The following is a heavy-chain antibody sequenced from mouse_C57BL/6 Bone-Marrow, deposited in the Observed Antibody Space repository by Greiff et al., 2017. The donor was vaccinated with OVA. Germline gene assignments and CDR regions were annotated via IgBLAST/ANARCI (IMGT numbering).Heavy chain of an antibody. V-gene: IGHV5-4*01. J-gene: IGHJ1*03. CDR3: ARGDITTVLYWYFDV. D-gene: IGHD1-1*01. CDR2: ISDGGSYT. CDR1: GFTFSSYA. Sequence: EVQLVESGGGLVKPGGSLKLSCAASGFTFSSYAMSWVRQTPEQRLEWVATISDGGSYTYYPDNVKGRFTISRDNAKKNLYLQMSHLKSEDTAMYYCARGDITTVLYWYFDVWGTGTTVTVSS.